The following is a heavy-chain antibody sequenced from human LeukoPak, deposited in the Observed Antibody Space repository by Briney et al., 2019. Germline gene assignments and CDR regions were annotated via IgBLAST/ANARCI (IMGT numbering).Heavy chain of an antibody. D-gene: IGHD5-12*01. CDR2: ISSSSSYI. CDR1: GFTFSSYS. Sequence: GGSLRLSCAASGFTFSSYSMNWVRQAPGKGLEWVSSISSSSSYIYYADSVKGRFTISRDNAKNPLYLQMNSLRAEDTAVYYCARDRLSRWLREGGIDYWGQGTLVTVSS. CDR3: ARDRLSRWLREGGIDY. J-gene: IGHJ4*02. V-gene: IGHV3-21*01.